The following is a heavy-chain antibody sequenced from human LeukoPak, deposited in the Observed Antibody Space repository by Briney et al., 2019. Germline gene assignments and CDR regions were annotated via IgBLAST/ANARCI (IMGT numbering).Heavy chain of an antibody. CDR1: GFTFSSYS. CDR3: ARGGEQLALDY. Sequence: GGSLRLSCAASGFTFSSYSMNWVRQAPGKGLEWVSSISSSSSYIYYADSVKGRFTISRDNAENSLYLQMNSLRAEDTAVYYCARGGEQLALDYWGQGTLVTVSS. V-gene: IGHV3-21*01. CDR2: ISSSSSYI. D-gene: IGHD6-6*01. J-gene: IGHJ4*02.